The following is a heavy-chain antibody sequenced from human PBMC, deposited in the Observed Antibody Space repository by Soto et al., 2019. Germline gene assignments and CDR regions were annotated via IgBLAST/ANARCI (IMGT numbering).Heavy chain of an antibody. Sequence: PGGSLRLSCAASGFTFSSYAMSWVRQAPGKGLEWVSAISGSGGSTYYADSVKGRFTISRDNSKNTLYLQMNSLRAEDTAVYYCAKEGNPLRYFDWLTPGENWFDPWGQGTLVTVSS. CDR1: GFTFSSYA. V-gene: IGHV3-23*01. J-gene: IGHJ5*02. CDR3: AKEGNPLRYFDWLTPGENWFDP. CDR2: ISGSGGST. D-gene: IGHD3-9*01.